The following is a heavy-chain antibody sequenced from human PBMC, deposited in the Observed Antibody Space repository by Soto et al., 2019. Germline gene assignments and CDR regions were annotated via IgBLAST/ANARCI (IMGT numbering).Heavy chain of an antibody. CDR2: ISNSGNT. CDR3: AKAWDY. CDR1: GGSISSGDYY. J-gene: IGHJ4*02. V-gene: IGHV4-30-4*01. Sequence: QVQLQESGPGLVKPSQTLSLTCTVSGGSISSGDYYWSWIRQPPGKGLAWIGFISNSGNTYYNPSLKSRITISADTSKHQFSLKLNSVTAADTAVYYCAKAWDYWGQGTLVTVSS.